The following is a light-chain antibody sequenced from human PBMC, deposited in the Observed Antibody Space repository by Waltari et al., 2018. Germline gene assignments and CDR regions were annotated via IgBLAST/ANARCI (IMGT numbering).Light chain of an antibody. CDR1: QSVGRS. CDR2: DAS. Sequence: PGERATLSCRASQSVGRSLAWYQQKPGQAPRLLIYDASTRATGIPDRFSGSGSGTDFSLSISRLAPDDLAVYYCQHYVRLPVTFGQGTKVEFK. V-gene: IGKV3-20*01. J-gene: IGKJ1*01. CDR3: QHYVRLPVT.